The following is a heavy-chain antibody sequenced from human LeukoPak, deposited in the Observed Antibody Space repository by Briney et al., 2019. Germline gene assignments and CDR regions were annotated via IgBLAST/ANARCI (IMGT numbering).Heavy chain of an antibody. V-gene: IGHV5-51*01. CDR1: GYRFTSYW. CDR3: ARSAGTAASDY. D-gene: IGHD6-13*01. J-gene: IGHJ4*02. CDR2: IYPDDSDT. Sequence: GESLEISCQGSGYRFTSYWIGWVRQMPGTGVEWMGIIYPDDSDTRYSPSFQGQVTISADKSISTAYLQWSSLKASDTAMYYCARSAGTAASDYWGQGTLVTVSS.